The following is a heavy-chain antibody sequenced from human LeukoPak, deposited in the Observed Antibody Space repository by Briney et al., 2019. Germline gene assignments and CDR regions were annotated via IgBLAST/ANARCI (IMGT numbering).Heavy chain of an antibody. CDR1: GFTFSGYA. J-gene: IGHJ3*02. Sequence: GGSLRLSCAASGFTFSGYAMSWVRQAPGKGLEWVSAISGSGGRTYYADSVKGRFTISRDNSKNTLYLQMNSLRAEDTAVYYCVRTGVTTRSAFDIWGQGTMVTVSS. CDR3: VRTGVTTRSAFDI. D-gene: IGHD4-17*01. CDR2: ISGSGGRT. V-gene: IGHV3-23*01.